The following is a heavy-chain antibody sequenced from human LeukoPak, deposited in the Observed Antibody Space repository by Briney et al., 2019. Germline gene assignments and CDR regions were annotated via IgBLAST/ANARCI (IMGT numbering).Heavy chain of an antibody. D-gene: IGHD5-12*01. V-gene: IGHV3-53*01. J-gene: IGHJ3*02. CDR2: IYSDGST. CDR3: ARDRHRYRGINGDGDAFDI. CDR1: GFAVSSNY. Sequence: GGSLRLSCAASGFAVSSNYISWVRQAPGKGLEWVSIIYSDGSTFHADSVKGRFTMSRDNSKNTLDLQMNSLRAEDTAVYFCARDRHRYRGINGDGDAFDIWCQGTMVTVSS.